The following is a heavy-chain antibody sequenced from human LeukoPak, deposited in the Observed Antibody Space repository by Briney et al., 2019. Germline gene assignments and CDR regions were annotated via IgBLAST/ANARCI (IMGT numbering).Heavy chain of an antibody. CDR2: IYTSGST. J-gene: IGHJ4*02. Sequence: SQTLSLTCTVSGGSISSGSYYWSWIRQPAGKGLEWIGRIYTSGSTNYNPSLKSRVTISVDTSKNQFSLKLSSVTAADTAVYYCARGQSPFVSSSSYFDYWGQGTLVTVSS. CDR1: GGSISSGSYY. D-gene: IGHD6-6*01. V-gene: IGHV4-61*02. CDR3: ARGQSPFVSSSSYFDY.